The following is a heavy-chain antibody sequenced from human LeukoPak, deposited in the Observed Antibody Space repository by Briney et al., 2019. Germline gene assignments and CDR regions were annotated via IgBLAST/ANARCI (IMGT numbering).Heavy chain of an antibody. Sequence: ASVKVSCKASGYTFTGYYMHWVRQAPGQGLEWMGWINPNSGGTNYAQKFQGRVVMSKDTSISTAYMELNSLTYDDMAVYYCARDGNGGSDYWGQGTLVTVSS. CDR2: INPNSGGT. V-gene: IGHV1-2*02. D-gene: IGHD3-16*01. CDR3: ARDGNGGSDY. J-gene: IGHJ4*02. CDR1: GYTFTGYY.